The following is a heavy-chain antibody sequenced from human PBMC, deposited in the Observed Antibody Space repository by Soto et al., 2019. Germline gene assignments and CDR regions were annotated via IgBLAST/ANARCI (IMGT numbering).Heavy chain of an antibody. J-gene: IGHJ6*02. Sequence: PWGSLRLSCAASGFTFISFAISFFRHSPFKGLEWVSAISAGGGTTHYADSVKGRFTISRDNSKNTLYLQMNRLRAEDTAVYFCAKDRSGYEIYYFGMDVWGQGTTVTVSS. CDR2: ISAGGGTT. CDR3: AKDRSGYEIYYFGMDV. V-gene: IGHV3-23*01. CDR1: GFTFISFA. D-gene: IGHD5-12*01.